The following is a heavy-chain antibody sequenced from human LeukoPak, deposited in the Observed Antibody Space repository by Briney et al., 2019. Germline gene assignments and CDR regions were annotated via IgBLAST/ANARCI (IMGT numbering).Heavy chain of an antibody. CDR2: RSYDGSNK. Sequence: GGSLRLSCAASGFTFSSYAMHWVRQAPGKGLEWVAVRSYDGSNKYYADSVKGRFTISRYNSKNTLYLQMNSLRAEDTAVYYCASSGTQPSPFDYWGQGTLVTVSS. CDR1: GFTFSSYA. D-gene: IGHD1-1*01. CDR3: ASSGTQPSPFDY. J-gene: IGHJ4*02. V-gene: IGHV3-30*04.